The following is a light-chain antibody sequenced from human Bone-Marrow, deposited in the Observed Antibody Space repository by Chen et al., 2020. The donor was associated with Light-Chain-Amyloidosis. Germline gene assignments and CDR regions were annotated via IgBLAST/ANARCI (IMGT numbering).Light chain of an antibody. CDR1: SSNIGAGYD. V-gene: IGLV1-40*01. Sequence: QSVLTQPPSVSGAPGQRVTISCTGSSSNIGAGYDVHWYQQLPGTAPKLLIYDNANRPSGVPDRFSGSKSGSSASLAITGLQAEDEADYYCQSYDGSLGGSRVFGGGTKLTVL. CDR3: QSYDGSLGGSRV. J-gene: IGLJ3*02. CDR2: DNA.